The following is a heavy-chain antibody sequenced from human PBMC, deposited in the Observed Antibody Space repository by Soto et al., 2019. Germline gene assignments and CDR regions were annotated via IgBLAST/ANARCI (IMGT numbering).Heavy chain of an antibody. V-gene: IGHV4-39*01. CDR1: GGSISSGGYY. J-gene: IGHJ2*01. CDR2: IYYSGST. Sequence: SETLSLTCTVSGGSISSGGYYWSWIRQPPGKGLEWIGSIYYSGSTYYNPSLKSRVTISVDTSKNQFSLKLSSVTAADTAVYYCARHQPNYDILTGYYGSWYFDLWGRGTLVTVSS. CDR3: ARHQPNYDILTGYYGSWYFDL. D-gene: IGHD3-9*01.